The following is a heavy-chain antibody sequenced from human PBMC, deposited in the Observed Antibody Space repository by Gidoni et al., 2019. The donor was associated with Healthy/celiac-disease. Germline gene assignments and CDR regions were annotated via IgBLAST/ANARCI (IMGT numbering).Heavy chain of an antibody. CDR1: GGSFSGYY. CDR3: ARNNNVLLWFGGHRNRFDP. J-gene: IGHJ5*02. D-gene: IGHD3-10*01. V-gene: IGHV4-34*01. Sequence: QVQLQQWGAGLLKPSETLSLTCAVYGGSFSGYYWSWIRQPPGKGLEWIGEINHSGRTNYNPSLKSRVTISVDTSKNQFSLKLSSVTAADTAVYYCARNNNVLLWFGGHRNRFDPWGQGTLVTVSS. CDR2: INHSGRT.